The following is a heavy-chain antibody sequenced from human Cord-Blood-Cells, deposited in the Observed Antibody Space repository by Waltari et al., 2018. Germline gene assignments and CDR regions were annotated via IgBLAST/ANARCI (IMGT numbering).Heavy chain of an antibody. Sequence: QVQLVQSGAEVKKPGSSVKVSCKASGGTFSSYAISWVRQAPGQGLEWMGGIIPIFGTENYAQKFQGRVTITADESTSTAYMELSSLRSEDTAVYYCASRVLNWNLPYYDAFDIWGQGTMVTVSS. V-gene: IGHV1-69*01. J-gene: IGHJ3*02. D-gene: IGHD1-20*01. CDR2: IIPIFGTE. CDR1: GGTFSSYA. CDR3: ASRVLNWNLPYYDAFDI.